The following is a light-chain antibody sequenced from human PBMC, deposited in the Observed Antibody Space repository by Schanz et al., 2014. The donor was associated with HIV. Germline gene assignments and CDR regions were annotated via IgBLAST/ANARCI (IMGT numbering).Light chain of an antibody. CDR1: QIVSSNF. CDR3: QQGGSWPLT. V-gene: IGKV3-20*01. Sequence: EIVLTQSPGTLSLSPGERATLSCRASQIVSSNFLAWYQQKPGQAPRPLIFGANNRATGVPDRFSGSDSGTDFTLTISRVETEDFALYYCQQGGSWPLTFGGGTTVEIK. CDR2: GAN. J-gene: IGKJ4*01.